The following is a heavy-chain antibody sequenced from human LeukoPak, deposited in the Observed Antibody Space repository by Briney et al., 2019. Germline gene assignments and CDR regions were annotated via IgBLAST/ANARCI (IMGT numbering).Heavy chain of an antibody. CDR2: IKEDGSKK. Sequence: PGGSLRLSCAASGFTFSSCWMTWVRQAPGKGLEWVATIKEDGSKKNYVDSVKGRFTIFRDNAKNSLYLQMNSLRAEDTAVYYCATPLDYYDSSGYHQGGDWGQGTLVTVSS. D-gene: IGHD3-22*01. CDR3: ATPLDYYDSSGYHQGGD. V-gene: IGHV3-7*03. J-gene: IGHJ4*02. CDR1: GFTFSSCW.